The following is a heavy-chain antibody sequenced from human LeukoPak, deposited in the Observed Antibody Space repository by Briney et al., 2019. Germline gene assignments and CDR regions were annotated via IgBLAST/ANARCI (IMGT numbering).Heavy chain of an antibody. CDR3: ARGRATFFDY. V-gene: IGHV3-48*03. J-gene: IGHJ4*02. D-gene: IGHD1-26*01. CDR2: ISSSGSTI. CDR1: GFTFSSYE. Sequence: GGSLRLSCAASGFTFSSYEMNWVRQAPGKGLEWASYISSSGSTIYYADSVKGRFTISRDNAKNSLYLQMNSLRAEDTAVYYCARGRATFFDYWGQGTLVTVSS.